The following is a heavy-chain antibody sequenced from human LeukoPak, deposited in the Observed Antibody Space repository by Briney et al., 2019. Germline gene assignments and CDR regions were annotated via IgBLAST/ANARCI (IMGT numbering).Heavy chain of an antibody. CDR2: IIPIFGTA. D-gene: IGHD5-18*01. J-gene: IGHJ4*02. CDR3: ARSWDTAMVSYFDY. Sequence: SVKVSCKASGGTFSSYAISWVRQAPGPGLEWMGGIIPIFGTANYAQKFQGRVTITADESTSTAYMELSSLRSEDTAVYYCARSWDTAMVSYFDYWGQGTLVTVSS. V-gene: IGHV1-69*13. CDR1: GGTFSSYA.